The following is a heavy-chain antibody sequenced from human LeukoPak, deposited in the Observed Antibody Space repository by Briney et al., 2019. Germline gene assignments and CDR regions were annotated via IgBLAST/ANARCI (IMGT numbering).Heavy chain of an antibody. CDR3: ARDLGGGGPKTDDAFDI. V-gene: IGHV1-18*01. D-gene: IGHD2-15*01. J-gene: IGHJ3*02. Sequence: APVKVSCKASGYTFTSYGISWVRQAPGQGLEWMGWISAYNGNTNYAQKLQGRVTMTTDTSTSTVYMELRSLRSDDTAVYYCARDLGGGGPKTDDAFDIWGQGTMVTVSS. CDR1: GYTFTSYG. CDR2: ISAYNGNT.